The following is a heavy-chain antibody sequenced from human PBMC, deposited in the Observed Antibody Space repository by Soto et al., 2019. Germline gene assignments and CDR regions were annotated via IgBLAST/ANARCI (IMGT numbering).Heavy chain of an antibody. CDR1: GGSFSGYY. V-gene: IGHV4-34*01. D-gene: IGHD6-13*01. Sequence: PSETLSLTCAVYGGSFSGYYWSWIRQPPGKGLEWIGEINHSGSTNYNPSLKSRVTISVDTSKNQFSLKLGSVTAADTAVYYCARSGSSSPFGPWGQGTLVTVSS. CDR3: ARSGSSSPFGP. J-gene: IGHJ5*02. CDR2: INHSGST.